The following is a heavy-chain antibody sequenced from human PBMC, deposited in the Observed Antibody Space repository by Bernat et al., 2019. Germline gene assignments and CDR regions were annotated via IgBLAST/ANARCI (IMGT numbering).Heavy chain of an antibody. CDR3: ARATTVTGGFDF. CDR1: GGSISSSNW. Sequence: QVQLQESGPGLVKPSGTLSITCAVSGGSISSSNWWSWVRQPPGKGLEWIGEIYHSGSTNYNPSLKSRVTMSVDKSKNQVSLKLTSVTAADTAVYYCARATTVTGGFDFWGQGTLVTVSS. D-gene: IGHD4-17*01. J-gene: IGHJ4*02. V-gene: IGHV4-4*02. CDR2: IYHSGST.